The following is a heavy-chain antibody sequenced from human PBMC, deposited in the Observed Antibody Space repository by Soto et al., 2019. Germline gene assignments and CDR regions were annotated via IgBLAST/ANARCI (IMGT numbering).Heavy chain of an antibody. CDR2: IYHSGNT. V-gene: IGHV4-31*03. CDR3: ARVGISSSDAFDI. D-gene: IGHD6-6*01. CDR1: GGSISSGGYY. Sequence: SETLSLTCSVSGGSISSGGYYWSWIRQLPGKDLEWIGYIYHSGNTYYNSSLKSRLTISVDTSKNQFSLKLTSVTAADTAVYYCARVGISSSDAFDIWGQGTLVTVSS. J-gene: IGHJ4*02.